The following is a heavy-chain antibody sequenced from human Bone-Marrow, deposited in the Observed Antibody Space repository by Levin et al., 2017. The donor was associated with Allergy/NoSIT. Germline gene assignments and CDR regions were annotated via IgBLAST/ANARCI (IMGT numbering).Heavy chain of an antibody. V-gene: IGHV4-39*01. D-gene: IGHD6-19*01. CDR3: ARPGSTTGWFYFDS. CDR1: GEPIIRPGFS. Sequence: SQTLSLTCSVSGEPIIRPGFSWGWIRQPPGKGLEWIATMYYSGTTYYNPSLKSRVTLSIDTSKNQFSLKLSSVTAIDTAVYHCARPGSTTGWFYFDSWGPGTPVTVSS. J-gene: IGHJ4*02. CDR2: MYYSGTT.